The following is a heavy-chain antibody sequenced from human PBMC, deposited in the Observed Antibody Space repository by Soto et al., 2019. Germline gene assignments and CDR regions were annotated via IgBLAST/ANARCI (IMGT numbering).Heavy chain of an antibody. CDR1: GFTFSSYC. CDR3: AREGIQLWLGTDNWFAT. Sequence: GGSLRLSCAASGFTFSSYCMSWVRQAPGKGLEWVANIKHDGGKKYYVDSVKGRFTISRDNAKNSLYLQMNSLRAEDTAVYYCAREGIQLWLGTDNWFATGGKGTLVTVSS. V-gene: IGHV3-7*03. CDR2: IKHDGGKK. D-gene: IGHD5-18*01. J-gene: IGHJ5*02.